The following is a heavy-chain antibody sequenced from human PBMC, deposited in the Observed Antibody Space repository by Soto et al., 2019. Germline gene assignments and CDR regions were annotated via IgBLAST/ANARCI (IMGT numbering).Heavy chain of an antibody. V-gene: IGHV4-59*08. CDR2: IYYSGST. CDR1: GGSISSYY. D-gene: IGHD1-1*01. CDR3: ARLPGRGGTFDY. J-gene: IGHJ4*02. Sequence: SETLSLTCTVSGGSISSYYWSWIQQPPGKGLEWIGYIYYSGSTNYNPSLKSRVTISVDTSKNQFSLKLSSVTAADTAVYYCARLPGRGGTFDYWGQGTLVTVSS.